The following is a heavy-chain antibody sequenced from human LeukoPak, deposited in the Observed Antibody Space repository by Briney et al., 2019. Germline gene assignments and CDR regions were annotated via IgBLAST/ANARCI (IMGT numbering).Heavy chain of an antibody. D-gene: IGHD3-22*01. J-gene: IGHJ6*03. V-gene: IGHV4-39*07. CDR1: GGSISSSSYS. CDR3: ARARYYYDSSGYYYYYYMDV. CDR2: IYYSGST. Sequence: PSETLSLTCTVSGGSISSSSYSWGWIRQPPGKGLEWIGSIYYSGSTYYNPSLKSRVTISVDTSKNQFSLKLSSVTAADTAVYYCARARYYYDSSGYYYYYYMDVWGKGTTVTVSS.